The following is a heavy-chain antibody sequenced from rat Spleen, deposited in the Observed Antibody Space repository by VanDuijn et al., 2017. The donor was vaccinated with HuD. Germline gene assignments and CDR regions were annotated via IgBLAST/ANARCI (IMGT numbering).Heavy chain of an antibody. V-gene: IGHV2-43*01. CDR3: ARYSTLTGVMDA. J-gene: IGHJ4*01. Sequence: QVQLKESGPGLVQPSQTLSLTCTVSGFSLTNFHVSWVRQPPGKGLEWMGVIWTGGSTAYNSLLKSRLSISRDTSKSQVFLKMNSLQTEDTAMYFCARYSTLTGVMDAWGQGASVTVSS. D-gene: IGHD1-2*01. CDR2: IWTGGST. CDR1: GFSLTNFH.